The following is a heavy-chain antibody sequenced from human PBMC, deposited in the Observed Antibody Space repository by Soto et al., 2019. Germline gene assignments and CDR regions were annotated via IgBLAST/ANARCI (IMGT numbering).Heavy chain of an antibody. CDR2: IYYSGST. J-gene: IGHJ6*02. CDR3: ARDGSRYYYGSGSYYNEYYYHGMDV. D-gene: IGHD3-10*01. Sequence: SETLSLTCTVSGGSISSGGYYWSWIRQHPGKGLEWIAYIYYSGSTYYNPSLKSRVTISVDTSKNQFSLKLSSVTAADTDAYYCARDGSRYYYGSGSYYNEYYYHGMDVWGQGTTVTVSS. V-gene: IGHV4-31*03. CDR1: GGSISSGGYY.